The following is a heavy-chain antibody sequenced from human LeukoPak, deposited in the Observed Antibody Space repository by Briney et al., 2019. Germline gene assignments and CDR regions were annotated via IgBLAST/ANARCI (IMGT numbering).Heavy chain of an antibody. Sequence: PSETLSLTCTVSGGSISSYYWSWIRQPPGKGLEWIGYIYYSGSTNYNPSLKSRVTISVDTSKNQFSLKLSSVTAADTAVYYCARASSFPAAQSWEYYYYYYMDVWGKGTTVTVSS. CDR2: IYYSGST. CDR3: ARASSFPAAQSWEYYYYYYMDV. V-gene: IGHV4-59*12. J-gene: IGHJ6*03. CDR1: GGSISSYY. D-gene: IGHD2-2*01.